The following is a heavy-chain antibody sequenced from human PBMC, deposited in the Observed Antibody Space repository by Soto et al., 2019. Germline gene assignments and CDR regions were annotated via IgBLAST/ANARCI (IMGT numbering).Heavy chain of an antibody. CDR2: INPSGGST. CDR3: ARQYWSSTSCWGGDFDI. D-gene: IGHD2-2*01. Sequence: ASVKVSCKASGYTFTSYYMHWVRQAPGQGLEWMGIINPSGGSTSYAQKFQGRVTMTRDTSTSTVYMELSSLRSEDTAVYYCARQYWSSTSCWGGDFDIWGQGTMVTLSS. J-gene: IGHJ3*02. CDR1: GYTFTSYY. V-gene: IGHV1-46*03.